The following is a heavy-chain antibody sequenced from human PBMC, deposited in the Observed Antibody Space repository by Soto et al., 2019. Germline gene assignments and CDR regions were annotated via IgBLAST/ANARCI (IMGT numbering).Heavy chain of an antibody. J-gene: IGHJ3*02. D-gene: IGHD1-26*01. Sequence: GGSLRLSCAVSGFICSSYDMSWVRQAPGKGLEWVSTILVGGSTHYEDSVKGRFTISRDTSKNTVYLQMNSLTAGDTAFYYCAKANANSGGGFDIYGQGTMVTVSS. CDR2: ILVGGST. CDR1: GFICSSYD. CDR3: AKANANSGGGFDI. V-gene: IGHV3-23*01.